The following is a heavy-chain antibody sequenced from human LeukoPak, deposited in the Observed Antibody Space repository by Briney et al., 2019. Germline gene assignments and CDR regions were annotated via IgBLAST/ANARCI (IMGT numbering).Heavy chain of an antibody. Sequence: GASVKVSCKASGYTFHNYDINWVRQATGQGLEWMGWMNPNSGNTGYAHRFQGRVTMTRDTSISTAYMELSSLRSDDTAVYYCARRSFSDNYYGAFNLWGQGTLVTVTS. CDR1: GYTFHNYD. CDR3: ARRSFSDNYYGAFNL. J-gene: IGHJ4*02. V-gene: IGHV1-8*01. CDR2: MNPNSGNT. D-gene: IGHD3-22*01.